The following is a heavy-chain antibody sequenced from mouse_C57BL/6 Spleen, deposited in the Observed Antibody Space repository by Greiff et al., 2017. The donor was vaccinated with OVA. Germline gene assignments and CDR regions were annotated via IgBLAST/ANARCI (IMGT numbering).Heavy chain of an antibody. CDR2: ISDGGSYT. CDR3: AREYGNYLYYFDY. CDR1: GFTFSSYA. V-gene: IGHV5-4*01. D-gene: IGHD2-10*02. J-gene: IGHJ2*01. Sequence: EVKVVESGGGLVKPGGSLKLSCAASGFTFSSYAMSWVRQTPEKRLEWVATISDGGSYTYYPDNVKGRFTISRDNAKNNLYLQMSHLKSEDTAMYYCAREYGNYLYYFDYWGQGTTLTVSS.